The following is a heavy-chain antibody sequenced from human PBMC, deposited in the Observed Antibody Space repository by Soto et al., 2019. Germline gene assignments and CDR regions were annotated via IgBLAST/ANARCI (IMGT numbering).Heavy chain of an antibody. D-gene: IGHD3-9*01. CDR1: GFTVSSNY. CDR3: TSGLVDAKIHY. Sequence: GGSLRLSCAASGFTVSSNYMSWVRQAAGKGLEWVAFIHPTGEPFYSDSVKGRFAISRDTFKNTLSLQMNSLRVEDTAVYYCTSGLVDAKIHYWGQGTLVTVSS. V-gene: IGHV3-66*01. J-gene: IGHJ4*02. CDR2: IHPTGEP.